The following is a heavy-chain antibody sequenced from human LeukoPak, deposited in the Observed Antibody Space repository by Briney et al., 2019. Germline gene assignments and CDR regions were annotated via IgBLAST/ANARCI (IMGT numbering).Heavy chain of an antibody. Sequence: GGSLRLSCAASGFTFSTYTMNWVRQAPGKGLEWVSSISSSSTYIYYADSVKGRFTISRDNAKNSLFLQMNSLRVEDTAVYYCARNPNFGVVTLFDYWGQGTLVTVSS. V-gene: IGHV3-21*01. CDR1: GFTFSTYT. J-gene: IGHJ4*02. CDR2: ISSSSTYI. CDR3: ARNPNFGVVTLFDY. D-gene: IGHD3-3*01.